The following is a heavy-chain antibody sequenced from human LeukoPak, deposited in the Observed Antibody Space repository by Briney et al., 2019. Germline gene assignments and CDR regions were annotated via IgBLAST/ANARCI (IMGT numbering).Heavy chain of an antibody. CDR2: ISSNGDYI. Sequence: KPGGSLRLSCADSGFAFSGYDMNWVRQAPGKGLEWVSSISSNGDYIYYADSVKGRFTMSRDNAKNSLYLQLNSLRAEDTAVYYCARARDPNGGSWFSDSWGQGTLVTVSS. V-gene: IGHV3-21*01. CDR3: ARARDPNGGSWFSDS. CDR1: GFAFSGYD. D-gene: IGHD2-8*01. J-gene: IGHJ4*02.